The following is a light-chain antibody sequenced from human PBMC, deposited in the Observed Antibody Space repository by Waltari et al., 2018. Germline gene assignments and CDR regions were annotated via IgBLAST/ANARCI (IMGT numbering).Light chain of an antibody. J-gene: IGKJ2*02. Sequence: EIVMTQSPAALSVSPGERAIPSCRASQSVSNNLAWYQHKPGQPPRLLISGASTRATGVPARFSGSGSGTEFTLTISSLQSEDSAIYFCQQYNTWPPSTFGQGTKLEIK. V-gene: IGKV3-15*01. CDR1: QSVSNN. CDR2: GAS. CDR3: QQYNTWPPST.